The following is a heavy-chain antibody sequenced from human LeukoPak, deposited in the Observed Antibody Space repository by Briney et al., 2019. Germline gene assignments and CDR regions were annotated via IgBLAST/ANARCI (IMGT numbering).Heavy chain of an antibody. D-gene: IGHD3-22*01. Sequence: PSETLSLTCTVSGGSISDSYLSWIRQPAGKGLEWIGRMYVSGTTNYNPSLRSRVTMSMDTSKNQFSLRLSSVTAADTAVYYCARENYYDSSGYSEGMDVWGQGTTVTVSS. CDR3: ARENYYDSSGYSEGMDV. CDR1: GGSISDSY. CDR2: MYVSGTT. V-gene: IGHV4-4*07. J-gene: IGHJ6*02.